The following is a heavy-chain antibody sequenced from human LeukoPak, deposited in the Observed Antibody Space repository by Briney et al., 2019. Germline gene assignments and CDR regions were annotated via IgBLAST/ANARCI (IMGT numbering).Heavy chain of an antibody. Sequence: GGSLRLSCAASGFTFSSYSMNWVRQAPGKGLEWVSSISSSSSYIYYADSVKGRFTISRDNAKNSLYLQMNSLRAEDTAVYYCARTISSSWSSHFDYWGQGTLVTVSS. CDR3: ARTISSSWSSHFDY. J-gene: IGHJ4*02. CDR2: ISSSSSYI. CDR1: GFTFSSYS. D-gene: IGHD6-13*01. V-gene: IGHV3-21*01.